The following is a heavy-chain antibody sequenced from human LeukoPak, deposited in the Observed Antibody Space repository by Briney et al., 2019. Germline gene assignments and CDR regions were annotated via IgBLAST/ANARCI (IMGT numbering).Heavy chain of an antibody. CDR1: GGSFSGYY. CDR2: INHSGST. V-gene: IGHV4-34*01. J-gene: IGHJ2*01. CDR3: ARGCPWFFDL. Sequence: SETLSLTCAVYGGSFSGYYWSWIRQPPGKGLEWIGEINHSGSTNYNPSLKSRVTISVDTSKNQFSLKLSSVTAADTAVYYCARGCPWFFDLWGRGTLVTVSS.